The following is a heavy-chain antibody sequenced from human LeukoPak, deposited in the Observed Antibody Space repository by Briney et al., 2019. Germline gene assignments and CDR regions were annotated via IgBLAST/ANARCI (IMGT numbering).Heavy chain of an antibody. D-gene: IGHD6-19*01. V-gene: IGHV1-18*01. CDR1: GYTFTSYA. CDR3: ARLGVAGDPSSAEYFQH. CDR2: ISLYNPKT. J-gene: IGHJ1*01. Sequence: ASVKVSCKASGYTFTSYAITWVRQAPRQGLDWMGWISLYNPKTNYAQKFQGRVTMTTDTSTSTAYMELMSLRSDDTAVYYCARLGVAGDPSSAEYFQHWGQGTLLTVSS.